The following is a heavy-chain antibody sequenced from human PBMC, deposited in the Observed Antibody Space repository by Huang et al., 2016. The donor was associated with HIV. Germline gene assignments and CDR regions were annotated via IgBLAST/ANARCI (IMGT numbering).Heavy chain of an antibody. V-gene: IGHV4-39*01. CDR2: IYSIGSA. D-gene: IGHD3-22*01. CDR1: GGSFSSSHYY. J-gene: IGHJ4*02. Sequence: QLQLQESGPGLVKPSETLSLTCIVSGGSFSSSHYYWGWVRQPPGKGLEWIGNIYSIGSAPSLKSRVTISLDTSKNQFSLNLSSVTAADTAVYYCAGGSGFYYGKFDFWGQGTLVTVSS. CDR3: AGGSGFYYGKFDF.